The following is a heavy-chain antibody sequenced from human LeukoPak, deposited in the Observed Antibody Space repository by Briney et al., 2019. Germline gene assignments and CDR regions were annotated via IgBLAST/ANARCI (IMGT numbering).Heavy chain of an antibody. CDR2: IYHSGST. CDR3: ASSHYGGNSNWFDP. J-gene: IGHJ5*02. V-gene: IGHV4-4*02. D-gene: IGHD4-23*01. Sequence: SETLSLTCAVSGGSISSSNWWSWVRQPPGKGLEWIGEIYHSGSTNYNPSLKSRVTISVDKSKNQFSLKLSSVTAADTAVYYCASSHYGGNSNWFDPWGQGTLVTVSS. CDR1: GGSISSSNW.